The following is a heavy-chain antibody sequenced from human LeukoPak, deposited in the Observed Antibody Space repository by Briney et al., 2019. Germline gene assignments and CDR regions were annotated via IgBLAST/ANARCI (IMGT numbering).Heavy chain of an antibody. CDR1: GGSLSGYY. J-gene: IGHJ4*02. CDR3: ARRRYCSSTSCYPFDY. CDR2: INHAGST. D-gene: IGHD2-2*01. Sequence: SETLSLTCAVYGGSLSGYYWSWIRQPPGKGLEWIGEINHAGSTNYNPSLKSRVTISEDTSKNQFSLRLSSVTAADTAVYYCARRRYCSSTSCYPFDYWGQGTLVTVSS. V-gene: IGHV4-34*01.